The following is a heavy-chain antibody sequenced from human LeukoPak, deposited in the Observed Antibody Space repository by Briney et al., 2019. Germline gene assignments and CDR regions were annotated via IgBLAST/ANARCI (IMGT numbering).Heavy chain of an antibody. Sequence: PGGSLRLSCAASGFTFSDYYMSWIRQAPGKGLEWVGRIKSKTDGGTTDYAAPVKGRFTISRDDSKNTLYLQMNSLKTEDTAVYYCTTESPSYCGGDCYTDYWGQGTLVTVSS. CDR1: GFTFSDYY. V-gene: IGHV3-15*01. CDR3: TTESPSYCGGDCYTDY. D-gene: IGHD2-21*02. J-gene: IGHJ4*02. CDR2: IKSKTDGGTT.